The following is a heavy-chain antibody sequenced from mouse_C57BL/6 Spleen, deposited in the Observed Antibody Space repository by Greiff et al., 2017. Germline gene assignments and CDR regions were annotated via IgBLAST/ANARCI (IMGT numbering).Heavy chain of an antibody. CDR3: AREAYYSNYRAMDY. V-gene: IGHV1-72*01. CDR2: IDPNRGGT. J-gene: IGHJ4*01. CDR1: GYTFTSCW. Sequence: QVQLQQPGAELVKPGASVKLSCKASGYTFTSCWMPWVKQRHGRGLEWIGRIDPNRGGTKYNEKFKSKATLTVDKPSSTAYMQLSSLTSEDSAGYYCAREAYYSNYRAMDYWGQGTSVTVSS. D-gene: IGHD2-5*01.